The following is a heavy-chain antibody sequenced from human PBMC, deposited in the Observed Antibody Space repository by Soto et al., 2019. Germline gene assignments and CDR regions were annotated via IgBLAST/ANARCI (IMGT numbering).Heavy chain of an antibody. Sequence: QVQLVQSGAEVKKPGASVKVSCKASGYTFTSYAMHWVRQAPGQRLEWMGWINAGNGNTKYSQKFQRRVIITRDTSASTAHMELSSLRSEDTAVYYCARSIVVVTAADYWGQGPLVTVSA. CDR2: INAGNGNT. J-gene: IGHJ4*02. CDR1: GYTFTSYA. CDR3: ARSIVVVTAADY. V-gene: IGHV1-3*01. D-gene: IGHD2-21*02.